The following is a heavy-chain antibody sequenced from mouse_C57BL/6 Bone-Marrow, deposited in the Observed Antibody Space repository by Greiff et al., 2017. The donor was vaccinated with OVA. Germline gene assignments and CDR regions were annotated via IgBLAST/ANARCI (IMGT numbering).Heavy chain of an antibody. D-gene: IGHD2-3*01. CDR1: GYTFTSYW. V-gene: IGHV1-69*01. Sequence: QVHVKQPGAELVMPGASVKLSCKASGYTFTSYWMHWVKQRPGQGLEWIGEIDPSDSYTNYNQKFKGKSTLTVDKSSSTAYMQLSSLTSEDSAVYYCARGYDAAYWGQGTLVTVSA. J-gene: IGHJ3*01. CDR2: IDPSDSYT. CDR3: ARGYDAAY.